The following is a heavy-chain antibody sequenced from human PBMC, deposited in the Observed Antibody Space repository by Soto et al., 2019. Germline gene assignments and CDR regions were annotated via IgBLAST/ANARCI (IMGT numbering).Heavy chain of an antibody. CDR1: GFTFSSYA. J-gene: IGHJ3*02. Sequence: GGSLRLSCAASGFTFSSYAMHWVRQAPGKGLEWVAVISYDGSNKYYADSVKGRFTISRDNSKNTLYLQMNSLRAEDTAVYYFARDGPYDFWSGYYSGAYDAFDIWGKGTMVTV. V-gene: IGHV3-30-3*01. CDR2: ISYDGSNK. CDR3: ARDGPYDFWSGYYSGAYDAFDI. D-gene: IGHD3-3*01.